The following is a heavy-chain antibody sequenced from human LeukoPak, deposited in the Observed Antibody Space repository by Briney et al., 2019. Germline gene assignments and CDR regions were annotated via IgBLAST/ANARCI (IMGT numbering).Heavy chain of an antibody. J-gene: IGHJ3*02. Sequence: ASVKVSCKASGGTFSSYAISWVRQAPGQGLEWMGRIIPILGIANYAQKFQGRVTITADKSTSTAYMELSSLRSEDTAVYYCAREEEDCSSTSCYASAFDIWGQGTMVTVSS. CDR1: GGTFSSYA. CDR3: AREEEDCSSTSCYASAFDI. D-gene: IGHD2-2*01. V-gene: IGHV1-69*04. CDR2: IIPILGIA.